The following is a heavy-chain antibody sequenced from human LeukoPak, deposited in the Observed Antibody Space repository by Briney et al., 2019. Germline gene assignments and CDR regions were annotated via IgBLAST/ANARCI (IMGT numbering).Heavy chain of an antibody. CDR2: IYYSGTT. CDR1: GGSISNYY. V-gene: IGHV4-59*08. J-gene: IGHJ4*02. Sequence: SETLSLTCIGTGGSISNYYWNWLRQPPGKGLEWIGYIYYSGTTNYNPSLKSRVTMSIDTSKNQFSLKLRSVTAADTAVYYFARSAYRSGFYDDLSWGQGALVTVSS. D-gene: IGHD3-22*01. CDR3: ARSAYRSGFYDDLS.